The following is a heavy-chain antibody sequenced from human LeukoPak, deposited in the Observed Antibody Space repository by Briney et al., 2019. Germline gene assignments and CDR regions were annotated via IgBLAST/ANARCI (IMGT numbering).Heavy chain of an antibody. Sequence: PSETLSLTCTVSGGSISIYYWSWIRQPPGKGLEWIGYIYYSGSTNYNPSLKSRVTISVDTSKNQFSLKLSSVTAADTAVYYCARAQGYDFWSGYYSHYYGMDVWGQGTTVTVSS. CDR2: IYYSGST. J-gene: IGHJ6*02. D-gene: IGHD3-3*01. CDR1: GGSISIYY. CDR3: ARAQGYDFWSGYYSHYYGMDV. V-gene: IGHV4-59*12.